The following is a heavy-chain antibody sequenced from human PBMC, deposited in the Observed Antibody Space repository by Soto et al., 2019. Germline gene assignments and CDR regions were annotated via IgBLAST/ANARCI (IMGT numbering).Heavy chain of an antibody. CDR2: INPSGGST. D-gene: IGHD3-22*01. CDR1: GYTFTSYY. CDR3: ARGGRYYDSSGYSNDAFDI. Sequence: ASVKVSCKASGYTFTSYYMHWVRQAPGQGLEWMGIINPSGGSTSYAQKFQGRVTMTRDTSTSTVCMELSSLRSEDTAVYYCARGGRYYDSSGYSNDAFDIWGQGTMVTVSS. V-gene: IGHV1-46*01. J-gene: IGHJ3*02.